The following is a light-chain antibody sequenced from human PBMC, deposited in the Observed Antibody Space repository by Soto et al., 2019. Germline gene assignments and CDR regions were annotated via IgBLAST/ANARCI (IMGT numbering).Light chain of an antibody. CDR3: QQHGTSPIT. CDR2: GAS. V-gene: IGKV3-20*01. CDR1: RSVSSSY. Sequence: GLTQSPGTLSLSPGERGTLSCRSSRSVSSSYLAWYQQKPGQAPRLLIYGASSRATGIPDRFSGSGSGTDFTLTISRLEPEDFAVYYCQQHGTSPITFGQGTRLEIK. J-gene: IGKJ5*01.